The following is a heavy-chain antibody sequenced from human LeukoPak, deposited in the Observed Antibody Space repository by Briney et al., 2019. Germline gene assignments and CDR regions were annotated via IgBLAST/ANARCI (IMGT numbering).Heavy chain of an antibody. CDR1: GFTFSSYS. D-gene: IGHD3-10*01. CDR3: ARRRGGLWFGELFWYYDAFDI. V-gene: IGHV3-21*01. Sequence: PGGSLRLSCAASGFTFSSYSMNWVRQAPGKGLEWVSSISSSSSYIYYADSVKGRFTISRDNAKNSLYLQMNSLRAEDTAVYYCARRRGGLWFGELFWYYDAFDIWGQGTMVTVSS. J-gene: IGHJ3*02. CDR2: ISSSSSYI.